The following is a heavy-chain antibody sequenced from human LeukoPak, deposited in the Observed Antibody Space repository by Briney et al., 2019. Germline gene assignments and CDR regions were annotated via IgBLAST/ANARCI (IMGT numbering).Heavy chain of an antibody. V-gene: IGHV3-21*01. Sequence: PGGSLRLSCAASGFTFSSHGMHWVRQAPGKGLEWVSSINSDSNYIYYADSVQGRFTISRDNAKNSLYLQMNSLRAEDTAVYYCAVAYYYGSGDAFDIWGQGTKVTVSS. J-gene: IGHJ3*02. CDR2: INSDSNYI. CDR1: GFTFSSHG. D-gene: IGHD3-10*01. CDR3: AVAYYYGSGDAFDI.